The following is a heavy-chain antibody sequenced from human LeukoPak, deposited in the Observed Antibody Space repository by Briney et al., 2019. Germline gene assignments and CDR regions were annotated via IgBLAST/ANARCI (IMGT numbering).Heavy chain of an antibody. V-gene: IGHV3-23*01. CDR2: IGGSGSTT. D-gene: IGHD5-18*01. J-gene: IGHJ4*02. Sequence: PGGSLRLSCAASGFTFSSYAMSWVRQAPGKGLEWVSAIGGSGSTTYYADSVKGRFTISRDNSKNTLYLQMNSLGAEDTAVYYCARSRRYSYGIYWGQGTLVTVSS. CDR1: GFTFSSYA. CDR3: ARSRRYSYGIY.